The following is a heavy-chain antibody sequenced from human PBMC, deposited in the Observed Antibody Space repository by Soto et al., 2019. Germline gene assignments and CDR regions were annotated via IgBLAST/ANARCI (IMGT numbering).Heavy chain of an antibody. V-gene: IGHV3-9*01. D-gene: IGHD5-12*01. Sequence: DVQLVESGGGWVQSGRYLSLSGAASGVTFDDYARHWVRPVPVKGLGWVSGISWNSGDIGYADSVKGRFTISRDNAKNSLYLPMHSLRAEDTAFYYCAKGYNLVGVTNDYSAAFDIWGQGTMVTVSS. J-gene: IGHJ3*02. CDR3: AKGYNLVGVTNDYSAAFDI. CDR2: ISWNSGDI. CDR1: GVTFDDYA.